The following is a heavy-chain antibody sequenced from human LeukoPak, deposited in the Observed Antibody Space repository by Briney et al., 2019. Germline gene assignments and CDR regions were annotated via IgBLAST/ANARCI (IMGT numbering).Heavy chain of an antibody. V-gene: IGHV3-23*01. CDR1: GFTFSSYA. CDR2: ISGSGGST. J-gene: IGHJ6*03. Sequence: GGSLRLSXAASGFTFSSYAMSWVRQAPGKGLEWVSAISGSGGSTYYADSVKGRFTISRDNSKNTLYLQMNSLRAKDTAVYYCAKDSRPGAPRYYMDVWGKGTTVTVSS. D-gene: IGHD4/OR15-4a*01. CDR3: AKDSRPGAPRYYMDV.